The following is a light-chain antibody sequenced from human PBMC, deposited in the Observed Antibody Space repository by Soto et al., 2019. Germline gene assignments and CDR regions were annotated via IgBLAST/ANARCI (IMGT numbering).Light chain of an antibody. CDR2: ANT. CDR1: SSYIGAGYD. CDR3: QSYDDSLGGHVI. V-gene: IGLV1-40*01. Sequence: QSVLTQPPSVSGAPGQRVTISCTGSSSYIGAGYDVHWYQQLPGTAPKLLIYANTNRPSGVPDRFSGSKSGTSASLAITGLRAEDEADYYCQSYDDSLGGHVIFGGGTKLTV. J-gene: IGLJ2*01.